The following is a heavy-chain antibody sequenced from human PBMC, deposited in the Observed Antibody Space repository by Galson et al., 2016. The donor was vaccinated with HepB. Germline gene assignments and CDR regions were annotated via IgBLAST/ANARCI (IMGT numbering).Heavy chain of an antibody. CDR1: GFTFSSYS. CDR2: ISSSSSYI. J-gene: IGHJ4*02. V-gene: IGHV3-21*01. CDR3: ARAVSWDYGDYAGY. D-gene: IGHD4-17*01. Sequence: SLRLSCAASGFTFSSYSMNWVRQAPGKGLEWVLSISSSSSYIYYADSVKGRFTISRDNAKNSLYLQMNSLRAEDTAVYYCARAVSWDYGDYAGYWGQGTLVTVSS.